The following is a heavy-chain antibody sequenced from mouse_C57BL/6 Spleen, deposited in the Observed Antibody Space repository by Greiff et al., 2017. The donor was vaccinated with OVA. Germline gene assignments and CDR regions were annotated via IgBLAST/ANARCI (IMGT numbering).Heavy chain of an antibody. Sequence: VKLQESGPGLVAPSQSLSITCTVSGFSLTSYGVHWVRQPPGKGLEWLVVIWSDGSTTYNSALKSRLSISKDNSKSQVFLKMNSLQTDDTAMYYCARVTTPYDYAMDYWGQGTSVTVSS. CDR3: ARVTTPYDYAMDY. CDR2: IWSDGST. J-gene: IGHJ4*01. CDR1: GFSLTSYG. D-gene: IGHD1-1*01. V-gene: IGHV2-6*03.